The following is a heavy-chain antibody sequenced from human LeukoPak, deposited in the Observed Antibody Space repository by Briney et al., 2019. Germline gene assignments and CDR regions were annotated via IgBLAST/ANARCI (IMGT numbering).Heavy chain of an antibody. D-gene: IGHD3-10*01. CDR3: ASDFGSGSFFAY. V-gene: IGHV3-7*03. CDR2: IKQDGSEK. J-gene: IGHJ4*02. CDR1: GFTFSTHW. Sequence: GGSLRLSCAASGFTFSTHWMSWVRQIPGKGLEWVANIKQDGSEKHYVDSVRGRFTISRATAESSLYLQMNSLRAEDTAVYYCASDFGSGSFFAYWGQGTLVTVSS.